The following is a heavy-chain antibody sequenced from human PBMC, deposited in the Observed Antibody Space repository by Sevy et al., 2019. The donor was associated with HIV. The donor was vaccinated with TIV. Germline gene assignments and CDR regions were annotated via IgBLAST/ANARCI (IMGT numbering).Heavy chain of an antibody. CDR1: GYNFNNYY. Sequence: ASVKVSCKASGYNFNNYYIHWVRQAPGQGLQWMGVINPTGSSTYYPPKFQGRVTMTRDTSTSTVSLDLSSLRSEDTAVYYCGRGDGTGRCFDSWGQGTLVTVSS. V-gene: IGHV1-46*02. J-gene: IGHJ4*02. CDR3: GRGDGTGRCFDS. CDR2: INPTGSST. D-gene: IGHD1-26*01.